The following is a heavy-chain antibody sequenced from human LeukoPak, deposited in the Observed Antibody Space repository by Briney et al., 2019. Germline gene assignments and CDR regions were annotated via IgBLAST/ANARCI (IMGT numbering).Heavy chain of an antibody. V-gene: IGHV3-30*02. CDR1: GFTFSSYE. CDR3: AKVPSDY. Sequence: PGGSLRLSCAASGFTFSSYEMNWVRQAPGKGLEWVAFIRYDGSNKYYADSVNGRFTISRDNSKNTLYLQMNSLRAEDTAVYYCAKVPSDYWGQGTLVTVSS. J-gene: IGHJ4*02. CDR2: IRYDGSNK.